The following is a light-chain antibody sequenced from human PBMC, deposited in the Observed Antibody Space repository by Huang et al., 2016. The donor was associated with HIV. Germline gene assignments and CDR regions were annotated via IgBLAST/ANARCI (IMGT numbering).Light chain of an antibody. V-gene: IGKV3-15*01. J-gene: IGKJ1*01. CDR2: GAS. CDR1: QSVNSH. CDR3: QQYNNWGT. Sequence: IVMTQSPATVSVSPGERATLSCRASQSVNSHLAWYQQKPGQGPRLLIYGASTRATGIPARFSGSGAGTEFTLTISSLQSEDSAVYYCQQYNNWGTFGQGTKVEIK.